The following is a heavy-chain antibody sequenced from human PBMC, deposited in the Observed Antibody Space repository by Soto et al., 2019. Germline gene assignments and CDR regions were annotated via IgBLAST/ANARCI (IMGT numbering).Heavy chain of an antibody. V-gene: IGHV3-30-3*01. CDR2: ISYDGSNK. Sequence: QVQLVESGGGVVQPGRSLRLSCAASGFTFSSYAMHWVRQAPGKGLEWVAVISYDGSNKYYADSVKGRFTISRDNSKNTLDLQMNGLGAEDTAVYYCARSSGYWGQGTLVTVSS. CDR1: GFTFSSYA. CDR3: ARSSGY. D-gene: IGHD3-10*01. J-gene: IGHJ4*02.